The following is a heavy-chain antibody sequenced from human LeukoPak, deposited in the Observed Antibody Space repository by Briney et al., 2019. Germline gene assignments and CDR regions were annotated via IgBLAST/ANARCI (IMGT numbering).Heavy chain of an antibody. D-gene: IGHD3-22*01. J-gene: IGHJ4*02. Sequence: SVKVSCKASGGTFSSYAISWVRQAPGQGLEWMGRIIPILGIANYAQKFQGRVTITADKSTSTAYMELSSLRSEATAVYYCASEDHSSGYYFDYWGQGTLVTVSS. V-gene: IGHV1-69*04. CDR3: ASEDHSSGYYFDY. CDR1: GGTFSSYA. CDR2: IIPILGIA.